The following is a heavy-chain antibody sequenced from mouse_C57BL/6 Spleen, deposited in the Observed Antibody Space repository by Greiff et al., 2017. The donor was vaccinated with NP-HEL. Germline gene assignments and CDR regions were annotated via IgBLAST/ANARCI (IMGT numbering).Heavy chain of an antibody. CDR1: GYAFSSSW. CDR2: IYPGDGDT. Sequence: VKLQQSGPELVKPGASVKISCKASGYAFSSSWMNWVKQRPGKGLEWIGRIYPGDGDTNYNGKFKGKATLTADKSSSTAYMQLSSLTSEDSAVYFCAAGRLDDYWGQGTTLTVSS. CDR3: AAGRLDDY. D-gene: IGHD2-4*01. V-gene: IGHV1-82*01. J-gene: IGHJ2*01.